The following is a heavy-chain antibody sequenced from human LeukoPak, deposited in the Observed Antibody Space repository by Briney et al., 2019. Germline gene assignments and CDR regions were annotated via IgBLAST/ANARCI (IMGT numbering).Heavy chain of an antibody. CDR2: IDPNGGTT. D-gene: IGHD4-17*01. J-gene: IGHJ4*02. Sequence: GASVKVSCKASGYSFSVYSIDWVRQAPGQGLEWVGTIDPNGGTTSLAQKFQGRVTLTRDMSTNTVSMELRSLRPEDTAVYFCAREGGTREYNGDTWRHFFAFWGQGTLVTVSA. CDR1: GYSFSVYS. CDR3: AREGGTREYNGDTWRHFFAF. V-gene: IGHV1-46*01.